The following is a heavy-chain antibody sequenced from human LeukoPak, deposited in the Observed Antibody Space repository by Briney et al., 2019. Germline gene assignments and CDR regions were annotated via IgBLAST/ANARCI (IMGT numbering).Heavy chain of an antibody. CDR2: VKPSDGST. CDR1: GYTFSSYY. V-gene: IGHV1-46*04. Sequence: ASVKVSCKASGYTFSSYYIHWVRQAPGQGLEWMGIVKPSDGSTSYGQKLQGRVTMTRDMSTSTVYMELSSLRSGDTAVYYCATGELLQMGNDYWGQGTLVTVSS. J-gene: IGHJ4*02. D-gene: IGHD1-26*01. CDR3: ATGELLQMGNDY.